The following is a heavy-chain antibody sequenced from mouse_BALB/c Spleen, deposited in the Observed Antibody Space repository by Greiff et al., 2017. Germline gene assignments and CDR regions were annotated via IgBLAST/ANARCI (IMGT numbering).Heavy chain of an antibody. D-gene: IGHD1-1*01. Sequence: EVMLVESGGGLVKPGGSLKLSCAASGFTFSSYTMSWVRQTPEKRLEWVATISSGGSYTYYPDSVKGRFTISRDNAKNTLYLQMSSLKSEDTAMYYCTRDHYYGSSGYFDVWGAGTTVTVSS. CDR3: TRDHYYGSSGYFDV. CDR1: GFTFSSYT. CDR2: ISSGGSYT. J-gene: IGHJ1*01. V-gene: IGHV5-6-4*01.